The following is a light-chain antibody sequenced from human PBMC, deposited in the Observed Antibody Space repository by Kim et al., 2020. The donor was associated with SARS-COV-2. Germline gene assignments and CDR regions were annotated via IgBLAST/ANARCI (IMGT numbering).Light chain of an antibody. J-gene: IGLJ3*02. V-gene: IGLV3-1*01. CDR1: KLGDKY. CDR2: QDS. CDR3: QVWDSSSDHPYWV. Sequence: SYELTQPLSVSVSPGQTASITCSGDKLGDKYACWYQQKPGQSPVLVIYQDSKRPSGIPERFSGSNSGNTATLTISRVEAGDEADYYCQVWDSSSDHPYWVFGGGTQLTVL.